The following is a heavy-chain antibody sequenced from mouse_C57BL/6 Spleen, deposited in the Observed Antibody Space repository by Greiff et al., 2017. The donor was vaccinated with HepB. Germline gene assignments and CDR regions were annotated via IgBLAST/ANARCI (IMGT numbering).Heavy chain of an antibody. CDR2: ISYDGSN. V-gene: IGHV3-6*01. CDR3: ARVLLRSLYFDY. J-gene: IGHJ2*01. CDR1: GYSITSGYY. Sequence: EVKLMESGPGLVKPSQSLSLTCSVTGYSITSGYYWNWIRQFPGNKLEWMGYISYDGSNNYNPSLKNRISITRNTSKNLFFLKLNSVTTEDTATYYCARVLLRSLYFDYWGQGTTLTVSS. D-gene: IGHD1-1*01.